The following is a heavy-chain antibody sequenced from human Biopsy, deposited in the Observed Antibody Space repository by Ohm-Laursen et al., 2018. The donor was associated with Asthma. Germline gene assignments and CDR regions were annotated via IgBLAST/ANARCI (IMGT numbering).Heavy chain of an antibody. D-gene: IGHD3-10*01. V-gene: IGHV3-30*03. CDR3: ARDVVWFREVGGMDV. J-gene: IGHJ6*02. CDR1: GFTLTTYA. CDR2: ISYDGSTK. Sequence: SLRLSCTASGFTLTTYAIHWVRQAPGKGLEWVAVISYDGSTKYSADSVKGRFIVSKDISKNILSLQMNSLRPEDTAVYYCARDVVWFREVGGMDVWGQGTTVTVSS.